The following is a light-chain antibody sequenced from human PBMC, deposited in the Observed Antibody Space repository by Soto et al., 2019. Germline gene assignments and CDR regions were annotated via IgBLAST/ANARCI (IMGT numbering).Light chain of an antibody. V-gene: IGKV3-15*01. J-gene: IGKJ1*01. CDR2: DAS. CDR1: QSVSSN. CDR3: QHYNDLPLT. Sequence: EIVMTQSPATLSLSPGERATLSCRASQSVSSNLAWYQQKPGQAPRLLISDASTRATGIPDRSSGSGSGTEFTLTITSLQSEDFAVYYCQHYNDLPLTFGQGTKVEIK.